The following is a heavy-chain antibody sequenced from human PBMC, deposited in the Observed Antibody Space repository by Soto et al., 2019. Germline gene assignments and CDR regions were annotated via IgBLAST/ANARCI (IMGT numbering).Heavy chain of an antibody. J-gene: IGHJ6*02. D-gene: IGHD3-22*01. CDR2: IKQDGSEK. CDR1: GFTFSSYW. CDR3: ARDPVTYYYDSSGYYSKYYGMDV. Sequence: GGSLRLSCAASGFTFSSYWMSWVRQAPGKGLEWVANIKQDGSEKYYVDSVKGRFTISRDNAKNSLYLQMNSLRAEDTAVYYCARDPVTYYYDSSGYYSKYYGMDVWGHGTTVTVSS. V-gene: IGHV3-7*01.